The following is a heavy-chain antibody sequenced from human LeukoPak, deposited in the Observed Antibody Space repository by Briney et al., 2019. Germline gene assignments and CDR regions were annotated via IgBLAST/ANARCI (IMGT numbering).Heavy chain of an antibody. CDR3: ARAITMVRGVYYYYMDV. V-gene: IGHV3-21*01. CDR1: GFNFSRYS. J-gene: IGHJ6*03. D-gene: IGHD3-10*01. Sequence: GGSLGLSCATPGFNFSRYSINWVRQAPGEGLGVGPSISSSSSYIYYADSVKGRFTISRDNAKNSLYLQMNSLRAEDTAVYYCARAITMVRGVYYYYMDVWGKGTTVTVSS. CDR2: ISSSSSYI.